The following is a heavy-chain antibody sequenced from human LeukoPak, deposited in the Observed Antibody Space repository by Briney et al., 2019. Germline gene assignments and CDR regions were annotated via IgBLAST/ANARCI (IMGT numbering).Heavy chain of an antibody. J-gene: IGHJ3*02. V-gene: IGHV1-18*01. CDR1: GYTFTSYG. Sequence: GASVKVSCKASGYTFTSYGISWVRQAPGQGLEWMGWISAYNGNTNYAQKLQGRVTMTTDTSTRTAYMELRSLSSDDTAVYYCAREEYYDSSGYYGAFDIWGQGTMVTVSS. D-gene: IGHD3-22*01. CDR2: ISAYNGNT. CDR3: AREEYYDSSGYYGAFDI.